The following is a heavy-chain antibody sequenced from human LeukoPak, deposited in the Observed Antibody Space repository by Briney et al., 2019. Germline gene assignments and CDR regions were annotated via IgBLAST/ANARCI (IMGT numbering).Heavy chain of an antibody. Sequence: GGSLSLSCAASGFNFGSYSMTWVRQAPGKGLEWVSVISADSATTFYADAVKGRFTISRDNAKNTVFLQMSSLRAEDTALYYCARKSASGNYPLDYWGQGTLVTVSS. CDR2: ISADSATT. V-gene: IGHV3-23*01. CDR3: ARKSASGNYPLDY. D-gene: IGHD3-10*01. CDR1: GFNFGSYS. J-gene: IGHJ4*02.